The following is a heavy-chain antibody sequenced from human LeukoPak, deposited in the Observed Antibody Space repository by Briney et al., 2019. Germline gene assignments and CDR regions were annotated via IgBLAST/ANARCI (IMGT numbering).Heavy chain of an antibody. CDR2: MTGSALPTRT. J-gene: IGHJ6*02. V-gene: IGHV3-NL1*01. CDR1: GFTFSSYG. D-gene: IGHD4-17*01. Sequence: GGSLRLSCAASGFTFSSYGMHWVRQAPGKGLEWVSGMTGSALPTRTHYADSVKGRFTISRDNSKNTLYLQMDSLRADDTATYYCAKSLSGGRTTVTIYGMDVWGQGTTVTVSS. CDR3: AKSLSGGRTTVTIYGMDV.